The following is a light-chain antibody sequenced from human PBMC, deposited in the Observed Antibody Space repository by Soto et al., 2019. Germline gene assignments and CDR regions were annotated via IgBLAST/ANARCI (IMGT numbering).Light chain of an antibody. J-gene: IGLJ1*01. V-gene: IGLV2-14*01. CDR1: SSDVGGYNY. CDR2: EVS. Sequence: QLVLTQPASVSGSPGQSITISCTGTSSDVGGYNYVSWYQQHPGKAPKLIIYEVSNRPSGVSNRFSGSKSGNTASLTISGLQAEDEADYYCTSYTSKSTGVFGTGTKLTVL. CDR3: TSYTSKSTGV.